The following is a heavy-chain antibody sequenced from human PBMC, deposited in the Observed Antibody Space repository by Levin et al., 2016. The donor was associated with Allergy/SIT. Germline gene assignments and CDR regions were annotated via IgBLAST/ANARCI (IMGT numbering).Heavy chain of an antibody. J-gene: IGHJ6*02. D-gene: IGHD4-17*01. Sequence: VRQAPGKGLEWVAVISYDGSNKYYADSVKGRFTISRDNSKNTLYLQMNSLRAEDTAVYYCAKDQLVTSYYYGMDVWGQGTTVTVSS. CDR3: AKDQLVTSYYYGMDV. CDR2: ISYDGSNK. V-gene: IGHV3-30*18.